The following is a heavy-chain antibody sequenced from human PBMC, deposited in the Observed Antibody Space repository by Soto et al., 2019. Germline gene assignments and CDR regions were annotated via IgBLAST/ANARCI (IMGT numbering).Heavy chain of an antibody. CDR2: ISYDGSNK. CDR1: GFTFSSYG. D-gene: IGHD2-21*01. V-gene: IGHV3-30*18. CDR3: AKALLANWFDP. Sequence: PGGSLRLSCAASGFTFSSYGMHWVRQAPGKGLEWVAVISYDGSNKYYADSVKGRFTISRDNSKNTLYLQMNSLSAEDTAVYYCAKALLANWFDPWGQGTLVTVSS. J-gene: IGHJ5*02.